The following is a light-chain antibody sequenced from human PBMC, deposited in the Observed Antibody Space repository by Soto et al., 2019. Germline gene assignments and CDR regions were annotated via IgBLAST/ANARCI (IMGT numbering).Light chain of an antibody. CDR2: EDN. CDR3: QSYDSSNVV. V-gene: IGLV6-57*03. Sequence: NFMLTQPHSVSESPGKTVTISCTRSSGSFASNYVQWYQQRPGSAPTTVISEDNQRPSGVPDRFSGSIDSSSKSASLTISGLKTEDEADYYCQSYDSSNVVFGGGTKVTVL. J-gene: IGLJ2*01. CDR1: SGSFASNY.